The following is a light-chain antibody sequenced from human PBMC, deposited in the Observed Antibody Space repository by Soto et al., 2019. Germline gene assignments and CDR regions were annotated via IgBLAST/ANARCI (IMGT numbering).Light chain of an antibody. V-gene: IGKV1-5*03. CDR1: QGIGNA. CDR3: QHYNSYSEA. CDR2: KAS. Sequence: IQMTQSPSSLSASVGDRVTISCRASQGIGNALGWYQQKPGKPPKVLIYKASTLKSGVPSRFSGSGSGTEFTLTISSLQPDDFATYYCQHYNSYSEAFGQGTTVDIK. J-gene: IGKJ1*01.